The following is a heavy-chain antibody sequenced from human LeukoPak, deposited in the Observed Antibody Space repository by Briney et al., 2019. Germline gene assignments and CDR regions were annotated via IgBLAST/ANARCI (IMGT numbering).Heavy chain of an antibody. CDR1: GGSISSSSYY. CDR2: IYYSGST. D-gene: IGHD5-18*01. Sequence: SETLSLTCTVSGGSISSSSYYWGWIRQPPGKGLEWIGSIYYSGSTNYNPSLKSRVTISVDTSKNQFSLKLSSVTAADTAVYYCARQLWSPGLAYFDYWGQGTLVTVSS. V-gene: IGHV4-39*01. CDR3: ARQLWSPGLAYFDY. J-gene: IGHJ4*02.